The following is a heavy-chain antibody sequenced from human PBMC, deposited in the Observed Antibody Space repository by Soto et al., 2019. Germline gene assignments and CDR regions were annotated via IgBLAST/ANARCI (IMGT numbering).Heavy chain of an antibody. CDR1: GYTFNSFW. Sequence: HGESLKISCQGSGYTFNSFWIGWVRQMPGEGLEWMGLMFPWTSDTRYSPSFQGHVSISVDRSTGTGYLQWNSLKASDTAMYYCVTTRDGTTFFPHWGQGTPVTSPQ. J-gene: IGHJ4*02. D-gene: IGHD1-7*01. V-gene: IGHV5-51*01. CDR2: MFPWTSDT. CDR3: VTTRDGTTFFPH.